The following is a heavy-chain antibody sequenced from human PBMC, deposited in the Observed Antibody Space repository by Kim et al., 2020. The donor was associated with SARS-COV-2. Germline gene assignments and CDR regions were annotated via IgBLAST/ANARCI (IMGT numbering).Heavy chain of an antibody. D-gene: IGHD4-4*01. Sequence: SETLSLTCTVSGGSISSYYWSWIRQPPGKGLEWIGYIYYTGSTNYNPSLKSRVTISVDTSKNQFSLKLNSVTAADTAVYYCARLDYSNYVEDYWGQGTLVTVSS. CDR2: IYYTGST. CDR3: ARLDYSNYVEDY. CDR1: GGSISSYY. J-gene: IGHJ4*02. V-gene: IGHV4-59*08.